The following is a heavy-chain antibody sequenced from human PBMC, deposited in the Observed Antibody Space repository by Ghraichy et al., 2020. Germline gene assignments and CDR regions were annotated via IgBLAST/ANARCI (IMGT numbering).Heavy chain of an antibody. D-gene: IGHD3-10*01. V-gene: IGHV4-61*01. CDR2: IYYSGST. CDR3: ARDFVGFGEGGYGMDV. Sequence: SETLSLTCTVSGGSVSSGSYYWSWIRQPPGKGLEWIGYIYYSGSTNYNPSLKSRVTISVDTSKNQFSLKLSSVTAADTAVYYCARDFVGFGEGGYGMDVWGQGTTVTVSS. J-gene: IGHJ6*02. CDR1: GGSVSSGSYY.